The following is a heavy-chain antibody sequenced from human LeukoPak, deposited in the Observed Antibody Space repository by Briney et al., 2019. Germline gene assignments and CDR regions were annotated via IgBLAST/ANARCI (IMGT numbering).Heavy chain of an antibody. CDR3: ARGANTAMSI. CDR2: MYYSGST. J-gene: IGHJ4*02. D-gene: IGHD5-18*01. Sequence: PSETLSLTCTVSGDSITNYYWNWIRQPPGKEVEWIGYMYYSGSTNYNPSLKSRVTISLDTSKNQVSLRLSSVTAADTAVYYCARGANTAMSIWGQGTLVTVSS. V-gene: IGHV4-59*01. CDR1: GDSITNYY.